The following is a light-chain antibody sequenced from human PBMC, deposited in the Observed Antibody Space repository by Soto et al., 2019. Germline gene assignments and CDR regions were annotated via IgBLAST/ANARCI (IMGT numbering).Light chain of an antibody. V-gene: IGKV3-20*01. CDR3: QQYGSSAPT. CDR1: QIVSSSY. CDR2: GAS. Sequence: EIVLTQSPGTLSLSPGERATLSCRASQIVSSSYLAWYQQKPGQAPRLLIYGASSRAAGIPDRFSGSGSGTDFTLTFSRLEPEDFAVYYCQQYGSSAPTFGQGTKVEIK. J-gene: IGKJ1*01.